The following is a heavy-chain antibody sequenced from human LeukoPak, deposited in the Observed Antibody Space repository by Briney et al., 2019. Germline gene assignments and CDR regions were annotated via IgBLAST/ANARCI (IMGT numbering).Heavy chain of an antibody. D-gene: IGHD3-10*01. CDR1: RFTFSRYA. J-gene: IGHJ4*02. Sequence: PGGSLRLSCAASRFTFSRYAMAWVRQAPGSGLEWVSAIGSDGKTYYLDSVKGRFTISRDNSKNTLYLQMNSLRAEDTAVYYCAKDPSYGSGSYYRHWGQGTLVTVSS. CDR3: AKDPSYGSGSYYRH. V-gene: IGHV3-23*01. CDR2: IGSDGKT.